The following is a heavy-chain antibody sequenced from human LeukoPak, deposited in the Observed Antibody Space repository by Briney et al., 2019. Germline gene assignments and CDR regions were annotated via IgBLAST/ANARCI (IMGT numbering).Heavy chain of an antibody. J-gene: IGHJ4*02. CDR1: GESVSSYDAS. Sequence: SQTLSLTCAISGESVSSYDASWNWIRQSPSGGLEWLGRTYYRSKWYNDSALSMKGRITINPDTSKNQFSLQLISVTPADTAVYYCVRGSYHFDYWGQGTLVTVSS. V-gene: IGHV6-1*01. CDR3: VRGSYHFDY. CDR2: TYYRSKWYN. D-gene: IGHD1-26*01.